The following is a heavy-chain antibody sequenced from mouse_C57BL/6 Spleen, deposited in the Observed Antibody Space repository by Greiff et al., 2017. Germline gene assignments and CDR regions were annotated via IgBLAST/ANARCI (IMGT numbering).Heavy chain of an antibody. CDR3: TTDTTVVPFAY. CDR1: GFNIKDYY. Sequence: EVQLQQSGAELVRPGASVKLSCTASGFNIKDYYMHWVKQRPEQGLEWIGRIDPEDGDTEYAPKFQGKATMTADTSSNTAYLQLSSLTSEDTAVYYCTTDTTVVPFAYWGQGTLVTVSA. CDR2: IDPEDGDT. J-gene: IGHJ3*01. V-gene: IGHV14-1*01. D-gene: IGHD1-1*01.